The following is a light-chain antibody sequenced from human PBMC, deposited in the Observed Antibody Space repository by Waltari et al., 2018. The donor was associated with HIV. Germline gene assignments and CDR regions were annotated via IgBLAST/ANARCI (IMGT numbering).Light chain of an antibody. CDR2: RNN. CDR1: SSTIGTNS. Sequence: QSVLTQPPSASGTPGHRVTISCSGSSSTIGTNSVNWYQHLPEPAPKRLIFRNNQRPSGVPDRFSGSKSGTSASLAISGLQSEDEADYYCAAWDDSLNGYVFGTGTTVTVL. V-gene: IGLV1-44*01. CDR3: AAWDDSLNGYV. J-gene: IGLJ1*01.